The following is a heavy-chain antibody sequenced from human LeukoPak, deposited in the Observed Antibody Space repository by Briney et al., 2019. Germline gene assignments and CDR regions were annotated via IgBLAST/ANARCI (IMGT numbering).Heavy chain of an antibody. CDR3: ARGRTNGFNTFDY. D-gene: IGHD5-24*01. CDR1: GYTXTSYY. CDR2: INPSGDNT. Sequence: ASVKVSCEASGYTXTSYYMHWVRQAPGQGLEWMAIINPSGDNTNYAQKFQGRVTMTRDTPTSTVYMEVSSLRSDDTAVYYCARGRTNGFNTFDYWGPGTLVTVSS. V-gene: IGHV1-46*01. J-gene: IGHJ4*02.